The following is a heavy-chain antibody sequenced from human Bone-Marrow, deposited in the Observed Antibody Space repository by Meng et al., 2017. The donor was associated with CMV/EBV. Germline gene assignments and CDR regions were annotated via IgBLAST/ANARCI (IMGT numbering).Heavy chain of an antibody. J-gene: IGHJ4*02. Sequence: TFSSYAMHWVRQAPGKGLEYVSAISSNGGSTYYANSVKGRFTISRDNSKNTLYLQMGSLRAEDMAVYYCARGRYSGSYYVGPIDFDYWGQGTLVTVSS. CDR3: ARGRYSGSYYVGPIDFDY. V-gene: IGHV3-64*01. CDR2: ISSNGGST. D-gene: IGHD1-26*01. CDR1: TFSSYA.